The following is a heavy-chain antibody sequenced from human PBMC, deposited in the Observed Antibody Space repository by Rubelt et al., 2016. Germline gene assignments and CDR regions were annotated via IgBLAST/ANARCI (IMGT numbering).Heavy chain of an antibody. J-gene: IGHJ2*01. D-gene: IGHD3-3*01. V-gene: IGHV4-39*07. Sequence: QLQLQESGPGLVKPSETLSLTCTVSGGSISSSSYYWCWIRQPPGKGLEWIGSIYYSGSTYYNPSLKSRWTRSVDTSKDKFCLKLRSVTAADTAGYYCARGPTLNHDYDLLWYFDLWGRGTLVTVSS. CDR3: ARGPTLNHDYDLLWYFDL. CDR2: IYYSGST. CDR1: GGSISSSSYY.